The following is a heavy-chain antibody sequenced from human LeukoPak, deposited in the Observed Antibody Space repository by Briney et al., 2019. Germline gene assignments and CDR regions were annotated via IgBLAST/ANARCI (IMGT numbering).Heavy chain of an antibody. CDR3: AKDPSLKILAAAGLDY. CDR2: IRYDGSNK. CDR1: GFTFSNYG. J-gene: IGHJ4*02. Sequence: GGSLRLSCAASGFTFSNYGMHWVRQAPGKGLEWVAFIRYDGSNKYYADSVKGRFTISRDNSKNTLYLQMNSLRAEDTAVYYCAKDPSLKILAAAGLDYWGQGTLVTVSS. D-gene: IGHD6-13*01. V-gene: IGHV3-30*02.